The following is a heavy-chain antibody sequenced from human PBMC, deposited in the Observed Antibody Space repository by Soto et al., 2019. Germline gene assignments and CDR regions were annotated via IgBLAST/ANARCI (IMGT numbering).Heavy chain of an antibody. CDR2: IWYDGSNK. Sequence: QVQLVESGGGVVQPGRSLRLSCAASGFTFSSYGMHWVRQAPGKGLEWVAVIWYDGSNKYYADSVKGRFTISRDNSKNTLYLQLNSLRAEDTAVYYCARGLPAMVRGHYGMDVGGQETTVTVSS. J-gene: IGHJ6*02. D-gene: IGHD3-10*01. V-gene: IGHV3-33*01. CDR3: ARGLPAMVRGHYGMDV. CDR1: GFTFSSYG.